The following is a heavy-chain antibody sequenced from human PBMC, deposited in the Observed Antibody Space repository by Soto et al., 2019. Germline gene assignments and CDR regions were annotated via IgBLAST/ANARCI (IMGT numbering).Heavy chain of an antibody. J-gene: IGHJ4*02. CDR2: IYWDDDK. V-gene: IGHV2-5*02. CDR3: AHRRRGAAAGTFDY. D-gene: IGHD6-13*01. CDR1: GFSLSTSGVG. Sequence: QITLKESGPTLVKPTQTLTLTCTFSGFSLSTSGVGVGWIRQPPGKALEWLALIYWDDDKRYSPSLKSRLTITKDTSKNQVVLTMTNMDPVDTATYYWAHRRRGAAAGTFDYWGQGTLVTVSS.